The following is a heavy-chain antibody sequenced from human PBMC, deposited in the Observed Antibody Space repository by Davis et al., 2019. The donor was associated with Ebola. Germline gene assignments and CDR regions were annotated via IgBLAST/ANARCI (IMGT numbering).Heavy chain of an antibody. CDR3: ARETPGLWYFGV. Sequence: PSETLSLTCTVSSGSITSGFHYWTWLRQSPGRGLEWIGHFFHSGSTTYNPSLRGRVSISLDTSKNHFSLDLTSVTAADTAVYYCARETPGLWYFGVWGRGTLVTVSS. D-gene: IGHD3-10*01. CDR1: SGSITSGFHY. V-gene: IGHV4-61*03. J-gene: IGHJ2*01. CDR2: FFHSGST.